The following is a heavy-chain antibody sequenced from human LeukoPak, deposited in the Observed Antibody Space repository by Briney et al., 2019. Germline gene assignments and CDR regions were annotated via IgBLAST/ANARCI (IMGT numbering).Heavy chain of an antibody. J-gene: IGHJ4*02. V-gene: IGHV1-69*04. D-gene: IGHD3-22*01. Sequence: ASVKVSCKASGRTFSSYAISWVRQAPGQGLEWMGRIIPIFGIANYAQKFQGRVTITADKSTSTAYMELSSLRSEDTAVYYCARWYYYDSSGSDYYFDYWGQGTLVTVSS. CDR3: ARWYYYDSSGSDYYFDY. CDR2: IIPIFGIA. CDR1: GRTFSSYA.